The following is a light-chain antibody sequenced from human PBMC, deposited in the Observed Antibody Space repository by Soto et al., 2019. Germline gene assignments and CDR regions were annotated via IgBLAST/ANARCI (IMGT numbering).Light chain of an antibody. CDR2: DAS. CDR1: QNINSW. V-gene: IGKV1-5*01. CDR3: QQYNSYWYT. J-gene: IGKJ2*01. Sequence: DIQMTQSPSTLSASVGDRVIITCRASQNINSWLAWYQQKPGKAPNLLIYDASTLQSGVPLRFSGSGSGTEFTLTSSSLQPDDFATYYCQQYNSYWYTFGQGTKLEIK.